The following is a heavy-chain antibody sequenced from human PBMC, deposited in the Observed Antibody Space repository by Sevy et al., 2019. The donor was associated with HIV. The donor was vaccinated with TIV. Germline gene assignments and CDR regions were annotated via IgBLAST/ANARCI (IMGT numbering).Heavy chain of an antibody. CDR3: ARDMGSIVVVITTGFDY. J-gene: IGHJ4*02. Sequence: GGSLRLSCAASGFTFSSYAMHWVRQAPGKGLEWVAVISYDGSNKYYADSVKGRFTISRDNSKNTLYRQMNSLRAEDTAVYYCARDMGSIVVVITTGFDYWGQGTLVTVSS. CDR1: GFTFSSYA. D-gene: IGHD3-22*01. CDR2: ISYDGSNK. V-gene: IGHV3-30*04.